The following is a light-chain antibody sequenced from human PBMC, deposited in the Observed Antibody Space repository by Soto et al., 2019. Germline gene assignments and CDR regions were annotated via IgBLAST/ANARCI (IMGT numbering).Light chain of an antibody. CDR1: SSNIGSNT. J-gene: IGLJ3*02. CDR2: TNS. CDR3: AAWDDSLNGVV. Sequence: QAVVSQPPSASGTPGQRVTISCSGSSSNIGSNTMSWYQQLPGTAPKLLIFTNSQRPSGVPDRFSGSKSGTSASLAISGLQSEDEADYYCAAWDDSLNGVVFGGGTKLTVL. V-gene: IGLV1-44*01.